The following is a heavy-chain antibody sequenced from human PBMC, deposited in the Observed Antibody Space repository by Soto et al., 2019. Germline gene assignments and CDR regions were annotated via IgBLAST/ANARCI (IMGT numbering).Heavy chain of an antibody. Sequence: GGSLRLSCAASGFTFSSYAMSWVRQAPGMGLEWVSAISGSGDVTYHADSVKGRFTISRNNSKNTLYLQMNSLRAEDTAVYYCAKDWYSGSYYGRVDAIDIWGQGTMVTVSS. D-gene: IGHD1-26*01. J-gene: IGHJ3*02. CDR3: AKDWYSGSYYGRVDAIDI. CDR1: GFTFSSYA. V-gene: IGHV3-23*01. CDR2: ISGSGDVT.